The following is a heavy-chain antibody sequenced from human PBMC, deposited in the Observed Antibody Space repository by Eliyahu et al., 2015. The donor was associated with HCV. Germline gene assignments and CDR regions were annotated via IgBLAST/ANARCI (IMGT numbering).Heavy chain of an antibody. D-gene: IGHD4-17*01. CDR1: GGSXSSSFY. J-gene: IGHJ4*02. Sequence: QLHLQESGPGLVKPAETLSLTCXVSGGSXSSSFYWGWIRQPPGKGLEWIGSVSYSGDTYYSPSLKSRVTISLDTSKHQFSLQLNSATAADTAVYYCARRIPDDYGDLKWGQGTLVTVSS. CDR2: VSYSGDT. V-gene: IGHV4-39*01. CDR3: ARRIPDDYGDLK.